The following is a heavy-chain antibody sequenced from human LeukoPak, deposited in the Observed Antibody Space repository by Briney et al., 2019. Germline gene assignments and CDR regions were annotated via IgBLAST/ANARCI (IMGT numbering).Heavy chain of an antibody. Sequence: PSETLSLTCTVSGGSISSHYWSWIRQPPGKGLEWIGNIYDSGSTNYNPSLESRVTISVDTSKNQFSLKLSSVTAADTAVYYCAKPSGYNWFDPWGQGALVTVSS. CDR3: AKPSGYNWFDP. J-gene: IGHJ5*02. CDR1: GGSISSHY. D-gene: IGHD1-14*01. CDR2: IYDSGST. V-gene: IGHV4-59*11.